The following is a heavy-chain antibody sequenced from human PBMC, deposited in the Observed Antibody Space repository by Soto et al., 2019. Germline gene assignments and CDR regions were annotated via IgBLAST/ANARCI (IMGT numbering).Heavy chain of an antibody. D-gene: IGHD4-17*01. CDR2: IYYSGST. J-gene: IGHJ4*02. CDR3: ARLLRSPLIRPYFDY. V-gene: IGHV4-59*01. Sequence: SETLSLTCTVSGGSISSYYWSWIRQPPGKGLEWIGYIYYSGSTNYNPSLKSRVTISVDTSKNQFSLKLSSVTAADTAVYYCARLLRSPLIRPYFDYWGQGTLVTVSS. CDR1: GGSISSYY.